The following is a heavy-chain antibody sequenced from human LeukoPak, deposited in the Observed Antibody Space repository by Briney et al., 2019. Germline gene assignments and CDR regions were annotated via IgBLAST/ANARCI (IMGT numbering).Heavy chain of an antibody. V-gene: IGHV1-2*02. CDR2: INPDSGGT. D-gene: IGHD6-13*01. J-gene: IGHJ3*02. CDR1: GYTFTGYY. CDR3: ARGGSSWYAFDI. Sequence: GASVKVSCKASGYTFTGYYMHWVRQAPGQGLEWMGWINPDSGGTNCAQKFQGRVTMTRDTSISTAYMELIRLRSDDTAVYYCARGGSSWYAFDIWGQGTMVTASS.